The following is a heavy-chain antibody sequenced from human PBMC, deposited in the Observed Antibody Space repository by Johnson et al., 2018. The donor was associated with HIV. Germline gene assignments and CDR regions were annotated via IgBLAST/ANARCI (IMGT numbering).Heavy chain of an antibody. CDR3: ARYYDYVWGNPATHDAFDI. CDR2: IKSKTDGGTT. J-gene: IGHJ3*02. CDR1: GFTFTNAW. Sequence: VQLVESGGGLVNPGGSLRLSCAASGFTFTNAWMSWVRQAPGKGLEWVGRIKSKTDGGTTDYAAPVKGRFAISRDDSKNTLYLQMNSLRAEDTAVYYCARYYDYVWGNPATHDAFDIWGQGTMVTVSS. D-gene: IGHD3-16*01. V-gene: IGHV3-15*01.